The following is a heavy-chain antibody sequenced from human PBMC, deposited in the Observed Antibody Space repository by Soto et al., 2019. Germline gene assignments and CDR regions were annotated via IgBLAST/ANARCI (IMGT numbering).Heavy chain of an antibody. CDR1: GFTVSSNY. Sequence: EVQLVETGGGLIQPGGSLRLSCAASGFTVSSNYMSWVRQAPGKGLEWVSVIYSGGSTYYADSVKGRFTISRDNSKNTVYLQMSSLRAEDTAVYYCARGLVVPAAILIYFYYGMDVWGQGTTVTVSS. CDR3: ARGLVVPAAILIYFYYGMDV. D-gene: IGHD2-2*01. V-gene: IGHV3-53*02. J-gene: IGHJ6*02. CDR2: IYSGGST.